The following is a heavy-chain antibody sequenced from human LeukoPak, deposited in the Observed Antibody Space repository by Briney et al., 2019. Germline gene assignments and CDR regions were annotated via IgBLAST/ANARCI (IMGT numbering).Heavy chain of an antibody. CDR2: ISYTGNT. V-gene: IGHV4-59*01. CDR1: AASISSYY. J-gene: IGHJ4*02. D-gene: IGHD3-22*01. CDR3: ARVPGYSDSGGYSYFDS. Sequence: PSETLSLTCTVSAASISSYYWNWIRQPPGKGLESMGYISYTGNTKHNPSLKSRVTISVDTSKNQFSLKLRSVTAADTAVYYCARVPGYSDSGGYSYFDSWGQGTLVTVSS.